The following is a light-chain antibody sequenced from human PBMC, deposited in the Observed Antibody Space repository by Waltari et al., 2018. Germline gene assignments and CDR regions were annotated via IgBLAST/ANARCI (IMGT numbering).Light chain of an antibody. V-gene: IGLV1-51*01. Sequence: QSVLTQPPSVSAAPGQKVTISCPGSSSNFGNNYLAWYQQFPGTAPNILIYDNNKRPSGIPDRFSGSKSGTSATLGITGLQTGDEADYYCGTWDSSLRGGVFGGGTKLTVL. CDR3: GTWDSSLRGGV. J-gene: IGLJ2*01. CDR1: SSNFGNNY. CDR2: DNN.